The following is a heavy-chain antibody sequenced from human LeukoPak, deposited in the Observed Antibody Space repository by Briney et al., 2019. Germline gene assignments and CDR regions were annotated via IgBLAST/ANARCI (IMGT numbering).Heavy chain of an antibody. V-gene: IGHV4-4*07. Sequence: PSETLSLTCTVSGGSISSYYWSWIRQLAGKGLEWIGRIYTIGSTNYNPSLKSRVTMSVDTSKNQFSLKLSSVTAADTAVYYCAKDRAVTVGFLADAFDIWGQGTMVTVSS. CDR1: GGSISSYY. CDR2: IYTIGST. CDR3: AKDRAVTVGFLADAFDI. J-gene: IGHJ3*02. D-gene: IGHD2-21*02.